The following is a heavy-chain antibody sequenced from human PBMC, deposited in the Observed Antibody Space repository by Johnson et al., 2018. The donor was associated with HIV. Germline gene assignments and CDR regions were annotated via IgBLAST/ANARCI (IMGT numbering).Heavy chain of an antibody. CDR1: GFTFDDYA. CDR3: ARSEVTAPSPPAGAFDI. CDR2: INWNSGTI. J-gene: IGHJ3*02. D-gene: IGHD4-23*01. V-gene: IGHV3-9*01. Sequence: VQLVESGGGLVQPGRSLRLSCAASGFTFDDYAMHWVRQVPGKGLDWVSGINWNSGTIGYADSVKGRFTISRDNAKNSLYLQMNSLRAEDTAVYYCARSEVTAPSPPAGAFDIWGQGTMVTVSS.